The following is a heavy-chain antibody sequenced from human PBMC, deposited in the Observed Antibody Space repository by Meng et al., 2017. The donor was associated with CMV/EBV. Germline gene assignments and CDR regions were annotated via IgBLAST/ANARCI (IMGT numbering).Heavy chain of an antibody. CDR1: GASIITNDYD. CDR3: ARGGGLRRKDAFDI. V-gene: IGHV4-39*07. D-gene: IGHD4-17*01. Sequence: QLQLPVWCPGLVKPTETLSLTCTVSGASIITNDYDWGWIRQPPGKGLEWIGSIFYNGNSYYNPSLQSRVTISVDTSKNQFSLKLNSVSAADTALYFCARGGGLRRKDAFDIWGQRTMVTVSS. J-gene: IGHJ3*02. CDR2: IFYNGNS.